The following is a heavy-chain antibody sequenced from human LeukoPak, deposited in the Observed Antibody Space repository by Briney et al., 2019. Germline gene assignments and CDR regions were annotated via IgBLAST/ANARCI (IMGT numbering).Heavy chain of an antibody. Sequence: GGTLRLSCAASGFTFSSYGMSWVRQAPGKGLEWVSAISGSGGSTYYADSVRGRFTISRDNAKNSLYLQMNTLRAEDTAVYYCARDQPYYSDSGSFVPFHYWGQGTLVTVSS. V-gene: IGHV3-23*01. D-gene: IGHD3-10*01. CDR1: GFTFSSYG. CDR3: ARDQPYYSDSGSFVPFHY. J-gene: IGHJ4*02. CDR2: ISGSGGST.